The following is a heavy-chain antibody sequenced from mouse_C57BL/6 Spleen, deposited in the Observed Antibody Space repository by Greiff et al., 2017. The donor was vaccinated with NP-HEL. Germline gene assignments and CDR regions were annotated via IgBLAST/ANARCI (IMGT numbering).Heavy chain of an antibody. CDR1: GYTFTSYD. V-gene: IGHV1-85*01. Sequence: VQLQQSGPELVKPGASVKLSCKASGYTFTSYDINWVKQRPGQGLEWIGWIYPRDGSTKYNEKFKGKATLTVDTSSSTAYMGLHSLTSEDSAVYFGARWVTTDAMDYWGQGTSVTVSS. J-gene: IGHJ4*01. CDR3: ARWVTTDAMDY. D-gene: IGHD2-3*01. CDR2: IYPRDGST.